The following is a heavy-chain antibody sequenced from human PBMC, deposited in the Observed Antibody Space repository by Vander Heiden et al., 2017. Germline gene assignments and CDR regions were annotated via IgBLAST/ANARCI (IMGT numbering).Heavy chain of an antibody. J-gene: IGHJ3*02. CDR2: ISSGGYDI. Sequence: EVQLVESGGGQVNRGGSLRLSCAASGFTFSTFSMHWLSQAPGKGLEWVSSISSGGYDIYYADSVKSRFTISRDNAKNLVYLKMDSLRAEDTALYYCARYCSRSSCYAADAFDIWGQGTMVTVSS. CDR3: ARYCSRSSCYAADAFDI. CDR1: GFTFSTFS. D-gene: IGHD2-15*01. V-gene: IGHV3-21*01.